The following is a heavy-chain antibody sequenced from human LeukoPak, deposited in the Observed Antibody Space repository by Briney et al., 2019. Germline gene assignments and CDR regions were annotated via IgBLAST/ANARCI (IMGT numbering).Heavy chain of an antibody. CDR2: IHTIGNT. J-gene: IGHJ4*02. D-gene: IGHD3-22*01. Sequence: SETLSLTCTVSGVSISRGSHYWSWIRQPAGKGLEWIGRIHTIGNTNYSPSLWRRVTISVDTSKNQFSLRLHSVTAADTAVYYCARDRSYHSDTGTDYWGQGALVTVSS. V-gene: IGHV4-61*02. CDR1: GVSISRGSHY. CDR3: ARDRSYHSDTGTDY.